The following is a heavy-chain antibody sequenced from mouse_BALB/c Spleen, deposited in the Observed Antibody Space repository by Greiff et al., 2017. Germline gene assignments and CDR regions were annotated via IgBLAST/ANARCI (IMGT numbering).Heavy chain of an antibody. CDR1: GYAFTNYL. V-gene: IGHV1-54*01. D-gene: IGHD2-4*01. CDR2: INPGSGGT. J-gene: IGHJ2*01. Sequence: VQLQQSGAELVRPGTSVKVSCKASGYAFTNYLIEWVKQRPGQGLEWIGVINPGSGGTNYNEKFKGKATLTADKSSSTAYMQLSSLTSDDSAVYFCARWITTTPYYFDYWGQGTTLTVSS. CDR3: ARWITTTPYYFDY.